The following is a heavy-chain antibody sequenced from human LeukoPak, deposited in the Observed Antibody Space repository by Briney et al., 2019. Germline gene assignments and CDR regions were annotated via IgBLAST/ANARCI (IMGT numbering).Heavy chain of an antibody. J-gene: IGHJ5*02. Sequence: GESLKISCKASGYSFIDYWIGWVRQMPGKGLEWMGIIYPGDSDTRYSPSFEGQVTISSDKSITTAYLQWSSLKASETAMYYCAKSNRGDGYNYWFDPWGQGTLVTVSS. CDR2: IYPGDSDT. V-gene: IGHV5-51*01. D-gene: IGHD5-24*01. CDR1: GYSFIDYW. CDR3: AKSNRGDGYNYWFDP.